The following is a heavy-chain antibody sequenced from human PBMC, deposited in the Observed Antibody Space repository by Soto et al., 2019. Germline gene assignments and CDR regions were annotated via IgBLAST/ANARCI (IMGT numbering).Heavy chain of an antibody. J-gene: IGHJ4*02. CDR1: GGSISSSSYY. V-gene: IGHV4-39*01. CDR3: ARRNTIFGVVMYYFDY. Sequence: QLQLQKSGPGLVKPSETLSLTCTVSGGSISSSSYYWGWIRQPPGKGLEWIGSIYYSGSTYYNPSLKSRVTISVDTSKNQFSLKLSSVTAADTAVYYCARRNTIFGVVMYYFDYWGQGTLVTVSS. D-gene: IGHD3-3*01. CDR2: IYYSGST.